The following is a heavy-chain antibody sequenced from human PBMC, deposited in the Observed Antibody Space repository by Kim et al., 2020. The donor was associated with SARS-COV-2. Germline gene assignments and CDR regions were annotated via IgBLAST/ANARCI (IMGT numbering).Heavy chain of an antibody. Sequence: DSVKGRFTISRDNSDTVLYLQMNTLRVEDTAVYYCVRGPRVVAGTRGEFDYWGQGTLVTVSS. D-gene: IGHD6-19*01. V-gene: IGHV3-66*01. J-gene: IGHJ4*02. CDR3: VRGPRVVAGTRGEFDY.